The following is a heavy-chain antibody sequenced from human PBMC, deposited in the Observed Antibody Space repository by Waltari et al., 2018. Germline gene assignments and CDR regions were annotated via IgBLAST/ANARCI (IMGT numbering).Heavy chain of an antibody. CDR3: ARDFVSTGLSFDI. V-gene: IGHV3-48*04. CDR1: AFSFSSYG. CDR2: ISSSSSII. D-gene: IGHD4-4*01. J-gene: IGHJ3*02. Sequence: EVQLVESGGGLVQPGGSLRLSCAASAFSFSSYGMNWVRQAPGKGLEWISHISSSSSIIYYADSVKGRFTISRDNAKNSLYLQMNSLRAEDTALYYCARDFVSTGLSFDIWGQGTMVTVSS.